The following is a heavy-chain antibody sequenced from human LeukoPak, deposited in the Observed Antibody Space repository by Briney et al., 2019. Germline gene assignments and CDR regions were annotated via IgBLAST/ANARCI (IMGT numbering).Heavy chain of an antibody. CDR2: IIPIFGTA. J-gene: IGHJ4*02. CDR1: GGTFSSYA. V-gene: IGHV1-69*13. D-gene: IGHD2-15*01. Sequence: SVKVSCKASGGTFSSYAISWVRQAPGRGLEWMGGIIPIFGTANYAQKFQGRVTITADESTSTAYMELSSLRSEDTAVYYCARDLLDCSGGSCYLQNFDYWGQGTLVTVSS. CDR3: ARDLLDCSGGSCYLQNFDY.